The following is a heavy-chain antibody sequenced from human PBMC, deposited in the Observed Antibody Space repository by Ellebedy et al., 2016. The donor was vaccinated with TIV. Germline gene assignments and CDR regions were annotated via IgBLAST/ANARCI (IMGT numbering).Heavy chain of an antibody. Sequence: AASVKVSCKASGYSFTSYGISWVRQAPGQGLEWMGWISAYNGNTNYAQKLQGRVTMTTDTSTSPAYMELRSLRSDDTAVYYCARDEYSSGWYYAFDSWGQGTMVTVSS. CDR3: ARDEYSSGWYYAFDS. D-gene: IGHD6-19*01. V-gene: IGHV1-18*04. CDR2: ISAYNGNT. J-gene: IGHJ3*02. CDR1: GYSFTSYG.